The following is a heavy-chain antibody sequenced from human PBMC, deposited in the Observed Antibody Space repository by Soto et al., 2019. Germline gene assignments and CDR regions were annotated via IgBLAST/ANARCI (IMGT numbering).Heavy chain of an antibody. Sequence: ASVKVSCKASGYTFTSYYMHWVRQAPGQGLEWMGIINPSGGSTSYAQKFQGRVTMTRDTSTSTVYMELSSLRSEDTAVYYCARVGEDSSGPNYDFDYWGQGTLVTVSS. V-gene: IGHV1-46*03. D-gene: IGHD3-22*01. CDR3: ARVGEDSSGPNYDFDY. CDR2: INPSGGST. J-gene: IGHJ4*02. CDR1: GYTFTSYY.